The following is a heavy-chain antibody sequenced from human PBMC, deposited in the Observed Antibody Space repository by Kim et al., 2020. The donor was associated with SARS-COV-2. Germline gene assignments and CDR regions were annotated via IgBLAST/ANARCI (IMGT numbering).Heavy chain of an antibody. CDR2: ISAYNGNT. CDR3: ARFRLGQLVRWVEAVDYYGMDV. V-gene: IGHV1-18*04. D-gene: IGHD6-6*01. J-gene: IGHJ6*02. Sequence: ASVKVSCKASGYTFTSYGISWVRQAPGQGLEWMGWISAYNGNTNYAQKLQGRVTMTTDTSTSTAYMELRSLRSDDTAVYYCARFRLGQLVRWVEAVDYYGMDVWGQGTTVTVSS. CDR1: GYTFTSYG.